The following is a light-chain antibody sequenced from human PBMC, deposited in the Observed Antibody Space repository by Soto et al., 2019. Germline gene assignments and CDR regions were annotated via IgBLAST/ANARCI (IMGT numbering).Light chain of an antibody. V-gene: IGLV1-40*01. Sequence: QLVLTQPPSVSGAPGQGVTISCTGSSSNIGADYDVHWYQQLPGAAPKLLIYANVNRPSGVPDRFSASKSGSSASLAITGLQAEDEADYYCQSYDSSLSGLHWVFGGGTQLTVL. J-gene: IGLJ3*02. CDR1: SSNIGADYD. CDR2: ANV. CDR3: QSYDSSLSGLHWV.